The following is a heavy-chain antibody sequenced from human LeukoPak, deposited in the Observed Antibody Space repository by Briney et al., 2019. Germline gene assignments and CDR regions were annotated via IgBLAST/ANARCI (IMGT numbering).Heavy chain of an antibody. Sequence: SETLSLTRTLSGGSISSSSYYGGWVRQPPGKGLEWIGSIYYSGNTYYIPSLKSRVIISVDTSKNQFSLKLSSVTAADTAVYYCARARDYYDSSGYYFYFDYWGQGTLVTASS. CDR2: IYYSGNT. CDR1: GGSISSSSYY. D-gene: IGHD3-22*01. V-gene: IGHV4-39*01. J-gene: IGHJ4*02. CDR3: ARARDYYDSSGYYFYFDY.